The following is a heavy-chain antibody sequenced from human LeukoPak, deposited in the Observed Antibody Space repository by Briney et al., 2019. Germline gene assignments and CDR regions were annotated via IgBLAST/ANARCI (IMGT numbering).Heavy chain of an antibody. CDR3: ARDLSDYCSGGSCYSASTFQH. D-gene: IGHD2-15*01. CDR2: IYPGDSDT. V-gene: IGHV5-51*01. Sequence: GESLKISCKGSGYSFTSYWIGWVRQMPGKGLEWMGIIYPGDSDTRYSPSFQGQVTISADKSISTAYLQWSSLKASDTAMYYCARDLSDYCSGGSCYSASTFQHWGQGTLVTVSS. J-gene: IGHJ1*01. CDR1: GYSFTSYW.